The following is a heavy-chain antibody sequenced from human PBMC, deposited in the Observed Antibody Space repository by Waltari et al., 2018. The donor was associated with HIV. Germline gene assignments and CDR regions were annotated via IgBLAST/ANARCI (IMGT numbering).Heavy chain of an antibody. CDR1: GYTFTSYD. V-gene: IGHV1-8*01. J-gene: IGHJ4*02. CDR3: VRAAIYSRGCFDY. D-gene: IGHD6-19*01. CDR2: MNPNSGDT. Sequence: QVQLVQSGAEVKKPGASVKVSCKASGYTFTSYDINWVRQATGQGLEWMGWMNPNSGDTGYAQKFQGRITMTSNTSITTFYMELSSLTSEETAVYYCVRAAIYSRGCFDYWGQGTLVTVSS.